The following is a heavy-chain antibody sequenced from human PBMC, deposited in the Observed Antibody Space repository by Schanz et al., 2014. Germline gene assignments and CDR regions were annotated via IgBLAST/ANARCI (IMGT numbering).Heavy chain of an antibody. CDR3: AKDGRLPYYGTGSDFDY. CDR1: GFTFSNYG. J-gene: IGHJ4*02. D-gene: IGHD3-22*01. CDR2: MIGSGSSV. V-gene: IGHV3-23*01. Sequence: AQLLESGGGLVQPGGSLRLSCAASGFTFSNYGMSWVRQAPGKGLEWVSRMIGSGSSVFYADSVKGRFTISRDNLKNTVYLQMNSLRAGDTAVYYCAKDGRLPYYGTGSDFDYWGQGTLVAVSS.